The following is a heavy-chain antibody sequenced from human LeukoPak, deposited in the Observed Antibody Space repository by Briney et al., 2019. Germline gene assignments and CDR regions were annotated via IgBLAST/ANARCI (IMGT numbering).Heavy chain of an antibody. CDR1: GFTFSSYA. CDR2: ISGSGGST. V-gene: IGHV3-23*01. J-gene: IGHJ4*02. D-gene: IGHD2-21*02. Sequence: GGSLRLSCAASGFTFSSYAMSWVRQAPGKGLEWVSAISGSGGSTYYADSVKGRFTISRDNSKNTLYLQMNSLRAEGTAVYYCAKVSPPHKGDSPQSFDYGGRGTLVTVSS. CDR3: AKVSPPHKGDSPQSFDY.